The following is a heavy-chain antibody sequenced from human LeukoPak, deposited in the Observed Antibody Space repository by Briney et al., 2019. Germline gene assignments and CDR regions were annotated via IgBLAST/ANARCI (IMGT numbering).Heavy chain of an antibody. Sequence: GGSLRLSCAASGFTFSSYAMSWVRQAPGKGLEWVSAISGSGGSTYYADSVKGRFTISRDNSKNTLYLQMNSLRAEDTAVYYCAKDPLIVVVPAAPSRDAFDIWGQGTMVXVSS. V-gene: IGHV3-23*01. D-gene: IGHD2-2*01. CDR1: GFTFSSYA. CDR3: AKDPLIVVVPAAPSRDAFDI. J-gene: IGHJ3*02. CDR2: ISGSGGST.